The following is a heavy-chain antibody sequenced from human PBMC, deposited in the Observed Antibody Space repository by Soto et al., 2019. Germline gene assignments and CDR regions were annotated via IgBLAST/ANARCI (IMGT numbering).Heavy chain of an antibody. Sequence: QVQLVESGGGVVQPGKALRLSCAASGFTFSTYGMHWVRQAPGKGLEWVAMIWQDGRNDYYGDSVKGRFSVSRDNSKNTLSLQMCGLRAEDTALYYCARGRYSKSLGLYIDVWGQGTLVTVSS. CDR1: GFTFSTYG. D-gene: IGHD1-26*01. V-gene: IGHV3-33*01. CDR3: ARGRYSKSLGLYIDV. CDR2: IWQDGRND. J-gene: IGHJ4*02.